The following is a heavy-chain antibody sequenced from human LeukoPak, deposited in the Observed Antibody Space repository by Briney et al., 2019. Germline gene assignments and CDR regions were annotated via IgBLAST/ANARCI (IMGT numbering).Heavy chain of an antibody. J-gene: IGHJ4*02. Sequence: AGGSLRLSCAASGFTFSSYAMSWVRQAPGKGLEWVSAISGSGGSTYYADSVKGRFTISRDNSKNTLYLQMNSLRAEDTAVYYCAKVPRAFFDPPYYFDYWGQGTLVTVSS. D-gene: IGHD3-9*01. CDR1: GFTFSSYA. CDR3: AKVPRAFFDPPYYFDY. V-gene: IGHV3-23*01. CDR2: ISGSGGST.